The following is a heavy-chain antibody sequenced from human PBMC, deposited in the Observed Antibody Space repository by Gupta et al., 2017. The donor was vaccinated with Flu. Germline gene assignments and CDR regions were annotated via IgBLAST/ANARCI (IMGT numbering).Heavy chain of an antibody. CDR1: GYTFTRHY. Sequence: SGYTFTRHYGHWVRQAPGRGLERMGGVNPSATKKVYADKFQGRIALTSDTSTSTYDMALSGLRSDDTAVYYCARDSSEDKSGWVDPGGQGTLVIVAS. V-gene: IGHV1-46*03. D-gene: IGHD2-2*01. J-gene: IGHJ5*02. CDR3: ARDSSEDKSGWVDP. CDR2: VNPSATKK.